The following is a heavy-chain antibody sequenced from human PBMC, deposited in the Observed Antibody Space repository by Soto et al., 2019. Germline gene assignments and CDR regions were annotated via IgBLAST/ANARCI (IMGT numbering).Heavy chain of an antibody. CDR3: AKDGDCSAVNCYAAPLDY. CDR1: GFIFSSYG. J-gene: IGHJ4*02. Sequence: PGGSLRLSCAASGFIFSSYGMHWVRQAPGKGLEWLADISYDGGNKFYADSMKGRFLISRDNSKNTLYLQMNSLRVEDTAVYYCAKDGDCSAVNCYAAPLDYWGQGALVTVSS. D-gene: IGHD2-15*01. CDR2: ISYDGGNK. V-gene: IGHV3-30*18.